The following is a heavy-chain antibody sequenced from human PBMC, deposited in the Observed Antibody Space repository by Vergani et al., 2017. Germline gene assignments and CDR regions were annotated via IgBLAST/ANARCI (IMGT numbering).Heavy chain of an antibody. D-gene: IGHD3-10*01. V-gene: IGHV3-49*05. J-gene: IGHJ4*02. CDR2: IRSKAYGGTT. CDR3: TRSAITMVRGVSYYFDY. CDR1: GFTFGDYA. Sequence: EVQLVESGGGLVKPGRSLRLSCTASGFTFGDYAMSWFRQAPGKGLEWVGFIRSKAYGGTTEYAASVKGRFTISRDDSKSIAYLQMNSLKTEDTAVSYCTRSAITMVRGVSYYFDYWGQGTLVTVSS.